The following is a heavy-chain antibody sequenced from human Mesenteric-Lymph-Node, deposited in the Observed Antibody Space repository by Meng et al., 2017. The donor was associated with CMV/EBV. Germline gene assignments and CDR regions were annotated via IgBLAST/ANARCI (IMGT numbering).Heavy chain of an antibody. CDR1: GFTFSSYS. Sequence: GESLKISCAAPGFTFSSYSMNWVRQAPGKGLEWVSSISSSSSYIYYADSVKGRFTISRDNAKNSLYLQMNSLRAEDTAVYYCASSDGAPGLYYYGMDVWGQGTTVTVSS. V-gene: IGHV3-21*01. CDR2: ISSSSSYI. J-gene: IGHJ6*02. D-gene: IGHD1-26*01. CDR3: ASSDGAPGLYYYGMDV.